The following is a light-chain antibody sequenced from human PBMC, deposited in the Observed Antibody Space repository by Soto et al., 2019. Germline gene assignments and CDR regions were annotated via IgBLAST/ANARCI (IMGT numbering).Light chain of an antibody. V-gene: IGLV2-14*03. J-gene: IGLJ3*02. CDR2: DVS. CDR3: SSYTNTDALA. CDR1: RGDVGGYNY. Sequence: QSALTQPASVSGCPGQSITISCTGTRGDVGGYNYVSWYQQHPGKAPKLLIYDVSNRPSRVSNRFSGSKSGNTASLTISGLQADYEADYYCSSYTNTDALAFGGRTKLTVL.